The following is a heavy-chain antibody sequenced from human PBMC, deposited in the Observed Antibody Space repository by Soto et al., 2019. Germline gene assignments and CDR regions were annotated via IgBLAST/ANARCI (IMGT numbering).Heavy chain of an antibody. Sequence: QVPLQESGPGLVKPSETLSLTCTVSGGSISSDYYYWSWIRQPPGRGLEWIGYIYYSGRTYYNPSLKSRLIISVDTSKKQFSLGLSSVTAADTAVYYCASGGAIADFYFDSWGQGILVSVSS. J-gene: IGHJ4*02. V-gene: IGHV4-30-4*01. D-gene: IGHD3-16*01. CDR1: GGSISSDYYY. CDR3: ASGGAIADFYFDS. CDR2: IYYSGRT.